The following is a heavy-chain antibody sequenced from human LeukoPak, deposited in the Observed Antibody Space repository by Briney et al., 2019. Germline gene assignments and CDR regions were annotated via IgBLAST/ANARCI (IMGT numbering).Heavy chain of an antibody. CDR2: INPNSGGT. CDR1: GYTFTGYY. J-gene: IGHJ6*02. Sequence: ASVKVSCKASGYTFTGYYMHWVRQAPGQGLEWMGWINPNSGGTNYAQKFQGRVTMTRDTSISTVYMELSRLRSDDTAVYYCARDRVVVVPAATRSSHYYYYGMDVWGQGTTVTVSS. CDR3: ARDRVVVVPAATRSSHYYYYGMDV. V-gene: IGHV1-2*02. D-gene: IGHD2-2*01.